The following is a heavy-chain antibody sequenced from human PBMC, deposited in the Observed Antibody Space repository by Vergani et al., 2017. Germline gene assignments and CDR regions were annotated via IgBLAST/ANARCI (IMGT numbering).Heavy chain of an antibody. CDR1: GFTFSSYA. CDR2: ISGSCGST. CDR3: AKGGSGYSYVDY. D-gene: IGHD3-22*01. J-gene: IGHJ4*02. V-gene: IGHV3-23*01. Sequence: EVQLLESGGGLVQPGGSLRLFCAASGFTFSSYAMSWVRQAPGKGLEWVSAISGSCGSTYYAASVKGRFTISRDNSKNTLYLQMNSLRADDTAVYYCAKGGSGYSYVDYWGQGTLVTVSS.